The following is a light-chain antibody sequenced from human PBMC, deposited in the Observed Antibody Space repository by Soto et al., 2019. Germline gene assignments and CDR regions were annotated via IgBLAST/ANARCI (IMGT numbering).Light chain of an antibody. CDR1: QSISNY. J-gene: IGKJ1*01. V-gene: IGKV1-39*01. Sequence: DIQMTQSPSSLSASVGDRVTITCRASQSISNYLNWYQQKPGKAPKLLISAASTLQSGVPSRFSGGGSGTDFTLAFSSLPPVDFATYFCQQSYSTPRSFGQGTKVDFK. CDR3: QQSYSTPRS. CDR2: AAS.